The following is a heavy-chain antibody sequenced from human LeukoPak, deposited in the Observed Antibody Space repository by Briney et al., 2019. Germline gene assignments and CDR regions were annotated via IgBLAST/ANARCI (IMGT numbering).Heavy chain of an antibody. CDR2: IWYDGVNK. Sequence: QPGRSLRFSCAASGFSFSNYGMHWVRQAPGKGLEWVAVIWYDGVNKYYADSVKGRFTISRDMPKNTLYLQMNSLRAEDTAVYYCAREGIVATLDYWGQGTLVTVSS. J-gene: IGHJ4*02. CDR1: GFSFSNYG. D-gene: IGHD5-12*01. CDR3: AREGIVATLDY. V-gene: IGHV3-33*01.